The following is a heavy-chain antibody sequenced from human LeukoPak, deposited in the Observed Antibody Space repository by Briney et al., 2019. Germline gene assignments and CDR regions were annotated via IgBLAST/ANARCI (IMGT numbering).Heavy chain of an antibody. CDR3: AIGGTYGSGS. CDR1: GFTFANTW. J-gene: IGHJ4*02. CDR2: INNDGSTT. V-gene: IGHV3-74*01. D-gene: IGHD3-10*01. Sequence: GGSLRLSGAASGFTFANTWMHWVRQAPGKGLVWVSLINNDGSTTNYADSVKGRFTISRDNAKNTVYLQMNSLRAEDTAVYYCAIGGTYGSGSWGQGTLVTVSS.